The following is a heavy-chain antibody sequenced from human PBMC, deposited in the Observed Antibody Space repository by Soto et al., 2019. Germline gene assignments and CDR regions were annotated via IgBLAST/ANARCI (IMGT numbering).Heavy chain of an antibody. V-gene: IGHV1-2*02. CDR2: INPNSGGT. Sequence: GASVKVSCKASGYTFTGYYMHWVRQAPGQGLEWMGWINPNSGGTNYAQKFQGRVTMTRDTSISTAYMELSRLRSDDTAVYYCASSSLEGGAGGAFDIWGQGTMVTVSS. CDR3: ASSSLEGGAGGAFDI. CDR1: GYTFTGYY. J-gene: IGHJ3*02. D-gene: IGHD6-19*01.